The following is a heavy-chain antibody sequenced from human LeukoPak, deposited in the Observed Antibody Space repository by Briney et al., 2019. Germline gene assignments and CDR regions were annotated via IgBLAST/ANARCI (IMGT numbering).Heavy chain of an antibody. V-gene: IGHV3-48*01. CDR1: GFTFSSYS. J-gene: IGHJ4*02. CDR3: AKKWGPTWIQLWLLDY. D-gene: IGHD5-18*01. Sequence: GGSLRLSCAASGFTFSSYSMNWVRQAPGKGLEWVSYISSSSSTIYYADSVKGRFTISRDNSKNTLYLQTNSLRAEDTAVYYCAKKWGPTWIQLWLLDYWGQGTLVTVSS. CDR2: ISSSSSTI.